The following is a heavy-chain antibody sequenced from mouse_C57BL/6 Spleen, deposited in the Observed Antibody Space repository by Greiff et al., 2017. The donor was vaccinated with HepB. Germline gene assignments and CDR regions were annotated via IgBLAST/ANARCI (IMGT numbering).Heavy chain of an antibody. V-gene: IGHV1-26*01. Sequence: EVQLQQSGPELVKPGASVKISCKASGYTFTDYYMNWVKQSHGKSLEWIGDINPNNGGTSYNQKFKGKATLTVDKSSSTAYMELRSLTSEDSAVYYCANIYYGNSPFAYWGQGTLVTVSA. CDR2: INPNNGGT. CDR1: GYTFTDYY. D-gene: IGHD2-1*01. CDR3: ANIYYGNSPFAY. J-gene: IGHJ3*01.